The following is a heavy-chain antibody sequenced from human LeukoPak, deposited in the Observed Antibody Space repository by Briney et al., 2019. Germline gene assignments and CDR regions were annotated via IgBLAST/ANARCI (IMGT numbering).Heavy chain of an antibody. Sequence: PSETLSLTCAVSVGSISSGNWWSWVRQSQGKGLEWIGEIYHNGTPNYNPSPKSRVTISADTFKNHFSLKLTSVTAADTAVYYCATAPILRGEGGEHYKYGMDVWGQGTTVIVSS. CDR3: ATAPILRGEGGEHYKYGMDV. J-gene: IGHJ6*02. CDR2: IYHNGTP. D-gene: IGHD2-2*02. CDR1: VGSISSGNW. V-gene: IGHV4-4*02.